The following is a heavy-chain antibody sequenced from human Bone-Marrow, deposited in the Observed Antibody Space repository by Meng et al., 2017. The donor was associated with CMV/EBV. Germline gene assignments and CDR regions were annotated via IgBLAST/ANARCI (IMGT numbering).Heavy chain of an antibody. V-gene: IGHV1-69*05. J-gene: IGHJ6*02. CDR3: ARDYCSSTSCYTFGMGV. D-gene: IGHD2-2*02. Sequence: SSVKVSCKASGGTFSSYAISWVRQAPGQGLEWMGGIIPIFGTANYAQKFQGRVTITTDESTSTAYMELSSLRSEDTAVYYCARDYCSSTSCYTFGMGVWGQGTTVTVSS. CDR1: GGTFSSYA. CDR2: IIPIFGTA.